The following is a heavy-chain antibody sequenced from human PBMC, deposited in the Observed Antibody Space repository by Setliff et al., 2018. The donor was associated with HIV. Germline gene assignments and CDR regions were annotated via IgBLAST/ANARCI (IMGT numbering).Heavy chain of an antibody. Sequence: GGSLRLSCAASGFTFDDYTMHWVRQAPGKGLEWVSAISGSGGSTYYADSVKGRFSISRDNSKNTLYLQMNNLRAEDTAVYYCAISTRPYWGQGTLVTVSS. CDR3: AISTRPY. CDR1: GFTFDDYT. CDR2: ISGSGGST. V-gene: IGHV3-23*01. D-gene: IGHD6-6*01. J-gene: IGHJ4*02.